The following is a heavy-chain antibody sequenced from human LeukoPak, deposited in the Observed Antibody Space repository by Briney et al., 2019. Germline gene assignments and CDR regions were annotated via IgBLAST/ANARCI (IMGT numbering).Heavy chain of an antibody. CDR2: IYYSGST. Sequence: PSETLSLTCAVSVYSINSGYFWGWIRPPPRKGLEWSGSIYYSGSTYYSPSLKSRVTISVDTSKNQFSLKMSSVTAADTAVYYCARHPYYYDSSGYYYGAFDIWGQGTMVTVSS. CDR1: VYSINSGYF. J-gene: IGHJ3*02. D-gene: IGHD3-22*01. V-gene: IGHV4-38-2*01. CDR3: ARHPYYYDSSGYYYGAFDI.